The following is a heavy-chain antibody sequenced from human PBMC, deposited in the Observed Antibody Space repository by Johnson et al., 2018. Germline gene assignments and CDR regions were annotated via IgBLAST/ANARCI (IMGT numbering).Heavy chain of an antibody. CDR3: AKGRTGSTYFYYGLDV. D-gene: IGHD1-7*01. V-gene: IGHV3-9*01. CDR1: GFTFSTYA. CDR2: ISYNSGRK. J-gene: IGHJ6*02. Sequence: EVQLVESGGGLVQXGGSLRLSCAASGFTFSTYAMSWVRQAPGKGLDWVSSISYNSGRKDYADPVKGRFTIARDNAKNSLYLQMNSLRGEDTALYFCAKGRTGSTYFYYGLDVWGQGTTVTVAS.